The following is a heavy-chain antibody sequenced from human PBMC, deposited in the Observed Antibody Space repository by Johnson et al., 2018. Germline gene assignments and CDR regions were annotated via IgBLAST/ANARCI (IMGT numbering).Heavy chain of an antibody. D-gene: IGHD4-17*01. CDR1: GFNFSSYD. CDR2: IGAAGDT. J-gene: IGHJ2*01. Sequence: VQLQESGGGVVQPGGSLRLSCAASGFNFSSYDMHWVRQVTGKGLEWVSAIGAAGDTYYPGSVKGRFTISRENAKNSLYLQMNSLRAEDTAVYYCAKPPPSNGDYTDWYFDLWGRGTLVTVSS. V-gene: IGHV3-13*01. CDR3: AKPPPSNGDYTDWYFDL.